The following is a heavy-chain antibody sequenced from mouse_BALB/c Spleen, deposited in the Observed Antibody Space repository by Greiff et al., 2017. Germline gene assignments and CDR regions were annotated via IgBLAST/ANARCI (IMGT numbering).Heavy chain of an antibody. CDR1: GYTFTSYV. CDR2: INPYNDGT. V-gene: IGHV1-14*01. CDR3: ARSHDYYGTYYAMDY. J-gene: IGHJ4*01. Sequence: VQLQQSGPELVKPGASVKMSCKASGYTFTSYVMHWVKQKPGQGLEWIGYINPYNDGTKYNEKFKGKATLTSDKSSSTAYMELSSLTSEDSAVYYCARSHDYYGTYYAMDYWGQGTSVTVSS. D-gene: IGHD1-1*01.